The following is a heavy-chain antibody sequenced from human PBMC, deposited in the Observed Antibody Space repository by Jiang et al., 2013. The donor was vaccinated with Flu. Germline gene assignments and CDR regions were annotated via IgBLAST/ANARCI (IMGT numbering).Heavy chain of an antibody. CDR1: GFSLSTSGMC. Sequence: KPTQTLTLTCTFSGFSLSTSGMCVSWIRQPPGKALEWLALIDWDDDKYYSTSLKTRLTISKDTSKNQVVLTMTNMDPVDTATYYCARILRMGYCSSTSCPGRYYYYGMDVWGQGTTV. J-gene: IGHJ6*02. CDR3: ARILRMGYCSSTSCPGRYYYYGMDV. D-gene: IGHD2-2*01. CDR2: IDWDDDK. V-gene: IGHV2-70*01.